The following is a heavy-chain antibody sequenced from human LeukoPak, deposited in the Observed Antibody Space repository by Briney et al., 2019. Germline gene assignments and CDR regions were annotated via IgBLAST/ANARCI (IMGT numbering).Heavy chain of an antibody. CDR1: GFTFSTYG. V-gene: IGHV3-23*01. CDR2: ISGDDVST. CDR3: AKGPYSYTSGRLHPHYMDV. J-gene: IGHJ6*03. D-gene: IGHD3-22*01. Sequence: GGSLRLSCAASGFTFSTYGMSWVRQAPGKGLEWVSAISGDDVSTYYADSVKGRLTISRDNSKNTLYLQINSLRAEDTAVYYCAKGPYSYTSGRLHPHYMDVWGKGTTITVSS.